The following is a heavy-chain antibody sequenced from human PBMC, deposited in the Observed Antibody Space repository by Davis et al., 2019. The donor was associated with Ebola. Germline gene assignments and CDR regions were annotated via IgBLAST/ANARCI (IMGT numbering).Heavy chain of an antibody. J-gene: IGHJ5*02. V-gene: IGHV1-18*04. CDR1: GYTFTSYG. CDR3: ARDPTYSSSWYNWFDP. Sequence: ASVKVSCKASGYTFTSYGISWVRQAPGQGLEWMGWISAYNGNTNYAQKFQGRVTITADESTSTAYMELSSLRSEDTAVYYCARDPTYSSSWYNWFDPWGQGTLVTVSS. CDR2: ISAYNGNT. D-gene: IGHD6-13*01.